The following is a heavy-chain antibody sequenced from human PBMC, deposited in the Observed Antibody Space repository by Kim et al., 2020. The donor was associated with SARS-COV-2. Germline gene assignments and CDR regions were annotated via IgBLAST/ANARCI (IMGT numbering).Heavy chain of an antibody. J-gene: IGHJ3*02. CDR3: ARGNVLLWFGELSADAFDI. D-gene: IGHD3-10*01. CDR1: GYTFTSYD. CDR2: MNPNSGNT. V-gene: IGHV1-8*01. Sequence: ASVKVSCKASGYTFTSYDINWVRQATGQGLEWMGWMNPNSGNTGYAQKFQGRVTMTRNTSISTAYMELSSLRSEDTAVYYCARGNVLLWFGELSADAFDIWGQGTMVTVSS.